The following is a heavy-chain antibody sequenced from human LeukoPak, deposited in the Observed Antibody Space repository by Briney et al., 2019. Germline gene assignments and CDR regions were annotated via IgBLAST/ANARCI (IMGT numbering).Heavy chain of an antibody. CDR3: ARNIYSGSLNYYFDY. V-gene: IGHV1-46*01. D-gene: IGHD1-26*01. Sequence: ASVKVSCKASGYTFTSYDINWVRQAPGQGLEWMGIINPSGGSTSYAQKFQGRVTMTRDTSTSTVYMELSSLRSEDTAVYYCARNIYSGSLNYYFDYWGQGTLVTVSS. J-gene: IGHJ4*02. CDR1: GYTFTSYD. CDR2: INPSGGST.